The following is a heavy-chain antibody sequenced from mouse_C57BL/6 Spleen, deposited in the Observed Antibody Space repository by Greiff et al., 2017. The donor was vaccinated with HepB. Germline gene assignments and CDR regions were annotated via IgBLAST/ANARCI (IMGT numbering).Heavy chain of an antibody. CDR2: IHPNSGST. D-gene: IGHD2-4*01. J-gene: IGHJ3*01. V-gene: IGHV1-64*01. Sequence: QVQLQQSGAELVKPGASVKLSCKASGYTFTSYWMHWVKQRPGQGLEWIGMIHPNSGSTNYNEKFKSKATLTVDKSSSTAYMQLSSLTSEDSAVYYCATLYDYDEAYWGQGTLVTVSA. CDR1: GYTFTSYW. CDR3: ATLYDYDEAY.